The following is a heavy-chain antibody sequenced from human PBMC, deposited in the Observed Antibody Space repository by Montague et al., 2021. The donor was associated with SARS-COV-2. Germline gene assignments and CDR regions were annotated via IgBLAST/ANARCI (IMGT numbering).Heavy chain of an antibody. V-gene: IGHV4-34*01. J-gene: IGHJ4*02. CDR2: INHSGST. CDR3: AREVGRGYSGYEGEY. CDR1: GGSFSGYY. D-gene: IGHD5-12*01. Sequence: SETLSLTCAVYGGSFSGYYWSWIRQPPGKGPEWIGEINHSGSTNYNPSLKSRVTISVDTSKNQFSLKLSSVTAADTAVYYCAREVGRGYSGYEGEYWGQGTLVTVSS.